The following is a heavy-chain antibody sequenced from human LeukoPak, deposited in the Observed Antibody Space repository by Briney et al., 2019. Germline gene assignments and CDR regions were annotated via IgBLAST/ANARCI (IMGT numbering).Heavy chain of an antibody. Sequence: GGSLRLSCAASGFTFSSYAMHWVRQAPGKGLEWVAVISYDGSNKYYADSVKGRFTISRDNSKNTLYLQMNSLRAEDTAVYYCARDRGYSGYDSPIWYWGQGTLVTVSS. D-gene: IGHD5-12*01. CDR3: ARDRGYSGYDSPIWY. J-gene: IGHJ4*02. V-gene: IGHV3-30-3*01. CDR1: GFTFSSYA. CDR2: ISYDGSNK.